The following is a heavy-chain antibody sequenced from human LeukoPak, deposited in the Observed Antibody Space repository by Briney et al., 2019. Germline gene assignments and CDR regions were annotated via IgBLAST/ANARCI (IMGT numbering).Heavy chain of an antibody. J-gene: IGHJ4*02. CDR2: TYYRSKWYN. Sequence: SQTLSLTCAISGDSVSSNSAAWNWIRQSPSRGLEWLGRTYYRSKWYNDYAVSVKSRITINPDTSKNQFSLQLNSVTPEDTAVYYCARAPFHPYSSSWPVDYWGQGTLVTVSS. D-gene: IGHD6-13*01. CDR3: ARAPFHPYSSSWPVDY. V-gene: IGHV6-1*01. CDR1: GDSVSSNSAA.